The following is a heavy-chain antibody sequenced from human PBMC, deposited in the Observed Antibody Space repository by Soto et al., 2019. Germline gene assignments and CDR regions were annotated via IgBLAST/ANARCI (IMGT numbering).Heavy chain of an antibody. CDR1: GFTFSSYG. CDR2: ISYDGSNK. CDR3: AKDWGLGGDSYGYLDVGDY. Sequence: QVQLVESGGGVVQPGRSLRLSCAASGFTFSSYGMHWVRQAPGKGLEWVAVISYDGSNKYYADSVKGRFTISRDNSKNTLYLQMNSLRAEDTAVYYCAKDWGLGGDSYGYLDVGDYWGQGTLVTVSS. V-gene: IGHV3-30*18. J-gene: IGHJ4*02. D-gene: IGHD5-18*01.